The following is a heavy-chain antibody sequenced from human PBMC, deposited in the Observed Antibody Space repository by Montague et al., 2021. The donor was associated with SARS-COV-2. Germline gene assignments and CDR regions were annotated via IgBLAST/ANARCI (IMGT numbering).Heavy chain of an antibody. D-gene: IGHD5-24*01. V-gene: IGHV4-39*02. Sequence: SETLSLTCTVSGDSISSSSYYWGWIRQPPGKGLGWIGNKHYSGITYNNPSLKNRVTMSVDTSKNQFSLKLSSVTAADTAVYYCVGDGYTHVDYWGQGTLVTVSS. J-gene: IGHJ4*02. CDR3: VGDGYTHVDY. CDR2: KHYSGIT. CDR1: GDSISSSSYY.